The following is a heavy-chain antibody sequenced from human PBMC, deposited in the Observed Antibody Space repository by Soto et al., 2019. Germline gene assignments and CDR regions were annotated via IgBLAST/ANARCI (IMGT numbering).Heavy chain of an antibody. CDR1: GFTVSSNY. V-gene: IGHV3-74*01. Sequence: GGSLRLSCAASGFTVSSNYMSWVRQAPGKGLEWVSRIESDGSSTTYADSVKGRFTTSRDNAKNTLYLQMSSLRAEDTAVYYCARGRPYGMDVWGQGTTVTVSS. CDR2: IESDGSST. CDR3: ARGRPYGMDV. J-gene: IGHJ6*02.